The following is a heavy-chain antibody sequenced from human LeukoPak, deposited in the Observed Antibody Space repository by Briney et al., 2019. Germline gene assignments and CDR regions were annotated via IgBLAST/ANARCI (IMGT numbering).Heavy chain of an antibody. CDR2: SRVDFNAI. J-gene: IGHJ4*02. CDR1: GFSLSAYN. D-gene: IGHD2-8*01. Sequence: PGGSLRLSCEGSGFSLSAYNMNWVSQAPGKGLEWISYSRVDFNAIAYADSVRGRFTISRDSAENTLYLQMNSLRPDDTAVYFCVRDHEWAFDYWGQGALVTVSS. V-gene: IGHV3-48*04. CDR3: VRDHEWAFDY.